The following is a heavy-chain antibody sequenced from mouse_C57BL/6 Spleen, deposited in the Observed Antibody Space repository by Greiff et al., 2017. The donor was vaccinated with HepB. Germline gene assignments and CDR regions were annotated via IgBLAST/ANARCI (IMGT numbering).Heavy chain of an antibody. Sequence: EVQLQQSGPGLVKPSQSLSLTCSVTGYSITSGYYWNWIRQFPGNKLEWMGYISYDGSNNYNPSLKNRISITRDTSKNQFFLKLNSVTTEDTATYYCARAPLSGSSAYWGQGTLVTVSA. CDR1: GYSITSGYY. V-gene: IGHV3-6*01. CDR3: ARAPLSGSSAY. CDR2: ISYDGSN. D-gene: IGHD1-1*01. J-gene: IGHJ3*01.